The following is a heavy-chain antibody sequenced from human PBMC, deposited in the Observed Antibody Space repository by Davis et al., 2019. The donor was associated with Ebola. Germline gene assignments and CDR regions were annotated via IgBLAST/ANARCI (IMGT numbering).Heavy chain of an antibody. Sequence: ASVKVSCKASGYTFTGYYMHWVRQAPGQGLEWMGWINPNSGGTNYSQKFQGRVTITRDTSASTAYMELSSLRSEDTAVYYCARGYSSSWYLVDPWGQGTLVTVSS. J-gene: IGHJ5*02. CDR1: GYTFTGYY. CDR3: ARGYSSSWYLVDP. CDR2: INPNSGGT. D-gene: IGHD6-13*01. V-gene: IGHV1-2*02.